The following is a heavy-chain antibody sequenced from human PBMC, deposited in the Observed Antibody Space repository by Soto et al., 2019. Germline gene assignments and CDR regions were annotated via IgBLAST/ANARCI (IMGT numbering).Heavy chain of an antibody. Sequence: PGGSLRLSCAASGFTFSSYAMHWVRQAPGKGLEWVAVISYDGSNKYYADSVKGRFTISRDNSKNTLYLQMNSLRAEDTAVYYCAREGRITMIVVVKVPENWFDPWGQGTLVTVSS. CDR3: AREGRITMIVVVKVPENWFDP. D-gene: IGHD3-22*01. CDR2: ISYDGSNK. V-gene: IGHV3-30-3*01. J-gene: IGHJ5*02. CDR1: GFTFSSYA.